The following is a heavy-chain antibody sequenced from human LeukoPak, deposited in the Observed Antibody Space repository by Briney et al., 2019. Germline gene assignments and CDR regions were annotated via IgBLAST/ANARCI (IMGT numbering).Heavy chain of an antibody. CDR2: ISGSGGST. D-gene: IGHD3-22*01. J-gene: IGHJ4*02. Sequence: PGGSLRLSCAASGFTFSSSAMSWVRQAPGKGLEWVSAISGSGGSTYYADSVKGRFTISRDNSKNTLYVQVNSLGTEDTAAYYCAKGSYYDSSGSFYFDYWGQGTLVTVSS. CDR3: AKGSYYDSSGSFYFDY. V-gene: IGHV3-23*01. CDR1: GFTFSSSA.